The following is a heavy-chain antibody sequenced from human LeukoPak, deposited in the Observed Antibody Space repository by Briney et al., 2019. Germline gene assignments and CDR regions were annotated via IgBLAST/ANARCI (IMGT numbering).Heavy chain of an antibody. D-gene: IGHD4-11*01. J-gene: IGHJ4*02. CDR2: INSDGSST. CDR1: GFTFSSYW. Sequence: GGSLRLSCAASGFTFSSYWMHWVRQAPGKGLVWVSRINSDGSSTSSADCVKGRFTISRDNAKNTLYLQMNSLRAEDTAVYYCARDPYSNSHPLDYWGQGTLVTVSS. CDR3: ARDPYSNSHPLDY. V-gene: IGHV3-74*01.